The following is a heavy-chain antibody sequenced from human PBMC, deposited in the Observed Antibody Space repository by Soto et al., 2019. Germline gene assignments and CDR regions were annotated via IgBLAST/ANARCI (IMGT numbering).Heavy chain of an antibody. CDR3: ARLIRGHKQWLVSDDAFDI. CDR2: ISPSGGST. CDR1: GYTFTSYY. J-gene: IGHJ3*02. D-gene: IGHD6-19*01. Sequence: GASVKVSCKASGYTFTSYYMHWVRQAPGQGLEWVRIISPSGGSTSYAQKFQGRVTMTRDTSTSTVYMELSSLRSEDTAVYFCARLIRGHKQWLVSDDAFDIWGQGTMVTVSS. V-gene: IGHV1-46*03.